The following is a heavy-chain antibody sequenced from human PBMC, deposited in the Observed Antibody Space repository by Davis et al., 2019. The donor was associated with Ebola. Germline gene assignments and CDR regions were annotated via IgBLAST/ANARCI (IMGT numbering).Heavy chain of an antibody. D-gene: IGHD2-2*01. CDR1: GFTFSTYA. J-gene: IGHJ6*02. Sequence: GESLKISCTTSGFTFSTYALSWVRQAPGKGLEWVASISGNGDRTVYADSVKGRFTISRDKSKNTLYLQMNSLRAEDTAVYYCAKGHYQPTAGYYYGMDVWGQGTTVTVSS. CDR3: AKGHYQPTAGYYYGMDV. V-gene: IGHV3-23*01. CDR2: ISGNGDRT.